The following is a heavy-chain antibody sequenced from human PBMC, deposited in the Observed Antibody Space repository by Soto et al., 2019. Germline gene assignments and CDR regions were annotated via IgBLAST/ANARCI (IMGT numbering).Heavy chain of an antibody. CDR3: ARPARYFDCIDS. CDR1: GGSISSSGYY. V-gene: IGHV4-39*01. Sequence: QLQLQQSGPGLVKPSETLSLTCTVSGGSISSSGYYWGWIRQPPGKGLEWIGSIYYTGITYSNPSLKTRVILSIATSKDQCSLIPSSVTAADTAVYDCARPARYFDCIDSWGEATLVTVSS. D-gene: IGHD3-9*01. J-gene: IGHJ5*01. CDR2: IYYTGIT.